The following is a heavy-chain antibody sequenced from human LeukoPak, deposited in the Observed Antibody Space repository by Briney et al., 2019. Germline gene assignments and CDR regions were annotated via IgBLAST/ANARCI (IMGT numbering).Heavy chain of an antibody. Sequence: PSETLSLTCAVYGGSFSGYYWSWIRQPPGKGLEWIGEINHSGSTNYNPSLKSRVTISVDTSKNQFSLKLSSVTAADTAVYYCARGLAAADSAEYFQHWGQGTLVTVSS. CDR3: ARGLAAADSAEYFQH. D-gene: IGHD6-13*01. CDR2: INHSGST. CDR1: GGSFSGYY. V-gene: IGHV4-34*01. J-gene: IGHJ1*01.